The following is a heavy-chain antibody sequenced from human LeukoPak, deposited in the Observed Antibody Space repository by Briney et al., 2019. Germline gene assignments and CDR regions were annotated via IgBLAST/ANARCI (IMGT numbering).Heavy chain of an antibody. CDR3: AGNKGIVVARLDY. J-gene: IGHJ4*02. Sequence: SVKVSCKASGGSFSSYAISWVRQAPGQGLEWMGGIIPIFGTANYAQKFQGRVTITADESTSTAYMELSSLRSEDTAVYYCAGNKGIVVARLDYWGQGTLVTVSS. V-gene: IGHV1-69*13. CDR2: IIPIFGTA. CDR1: GGSFSSYA. D-gene: IGHD3-22*01.